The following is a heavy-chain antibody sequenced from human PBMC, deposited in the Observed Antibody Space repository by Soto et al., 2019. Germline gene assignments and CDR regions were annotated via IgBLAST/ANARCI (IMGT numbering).Heavy chain of an antibody. V-gene: IGHV3-23*01. CDR2: ISGSGGST. D-gene: IGHD6-6*01. J-gene: IGHJ4*02. CDR1: EFTFSSYA. Sequence: PGGSLRLSCAASEFTFSSYAMSWVRQAPGKGLEWVSAISGSGGSTYYTDSVKGRFTISRDNSKNTLYLQMNSLRAEDTAVYYCAKDLLVHYSSSFDYWGQGTLVTVSS. CDR3: AKDLLVHYSSSFDY.